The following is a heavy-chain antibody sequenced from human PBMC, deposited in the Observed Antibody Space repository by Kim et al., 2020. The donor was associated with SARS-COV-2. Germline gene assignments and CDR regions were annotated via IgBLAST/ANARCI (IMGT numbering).Heavy chain of an antibody. J-gene: IGHJ3*02. CDR3: ARDLISWFGELLVIPSAFDI. D-gene: IGHD3-10*01. Sequence: SVKVSCKASGGTFSSYAISWVRQAPGQGLEWMGRIIPILGIANYAQKFQGRVTITADKSTSTAYMELSSLRSEDTAVYYCARDLISWFGELLVIPSAFDIWGQGTMVTVSS. V-gene: IGHV1-69*04. CDR2: IIPILGIA. CDR1: GGTFSSYA.